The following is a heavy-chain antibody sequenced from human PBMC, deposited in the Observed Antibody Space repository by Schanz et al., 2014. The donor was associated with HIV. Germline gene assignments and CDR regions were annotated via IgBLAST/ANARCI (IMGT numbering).Heavy chain of an antibody. Sequence: DVQLLDSGGGLVQPGGSLRLSCIASGFTFNNYAMTWVRQAPGKGLDWVSTISGSDGDTYYADSVKGRFTISRDNSRNALYLHMNSLRADDTAIYYCVKAYSSGFSGAGSWGQGALVTVSS. CDR3: VKAYSSGFSGAGS. J-gene: IGHJ5*02. CDR2: ISGSDGDT. V-gene: IGHV3-23*01. D-gene: IGHD5-18*01. CDR1: GFTFNNYA.